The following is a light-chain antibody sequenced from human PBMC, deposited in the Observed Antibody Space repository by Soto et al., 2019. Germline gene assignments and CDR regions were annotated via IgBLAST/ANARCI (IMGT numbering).Light chain of an antibody. V-gene: IGLV2-14*01. CDR2: DAT. J-gene: IGLJ1*01. Sequence: QSVLTQPASVSGSPGQSITISCTGTSSDVGAYNYVSWYQQYPGKAPKVMIFDATNRPAGVSNRFSGSKSDNTASLTISGLQPEDEADYYCSSFTSTKTYVFGTGTKLTVL. CDR1: SSDVGAYNY. CDR3: SSFTSTKTYV.